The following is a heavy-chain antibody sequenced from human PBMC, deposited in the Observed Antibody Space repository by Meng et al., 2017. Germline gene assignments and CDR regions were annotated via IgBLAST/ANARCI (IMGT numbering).Heavy chain of an antibody. V-gene: IGHV6-1*01. CDR1: GDSVSSNSAA. CDR2: AYYRSKWYH. D-gene: IGHD1-26*01. J-gene: IGHJ4*02. Sequence: QLWQSGPGLVKPSQTLSLICAISGDSVSSNSAAWNWIRQSPSRGLEWLGRAYYRSKWYHDYAESVKSRISIDPDTSKNQFSLQLRSVTPEDSAVYYCARGSYSFDSWGQRTLVTVSS. CDR3: ARGSYSFDS.